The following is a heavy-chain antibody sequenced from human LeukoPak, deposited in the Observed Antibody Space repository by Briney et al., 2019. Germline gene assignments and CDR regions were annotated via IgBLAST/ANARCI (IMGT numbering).Heavy chain of an antibody. J-gene: IGHJ6*03. V-gene: IGHV1-8*01. CDR3: PRACVLAAAGYYYMDV. Sequence: ASVKVSCKASGYTFTSYGINWVRQATGQGLEWMGWMNPNSGNTGYAQKFQGRVTMTRNTSISTAYMELSSLRSEDTAVYYCPRACVLAAAGYYYMDVWGKGTTVTVSS. D-gene: IGHD6-13*01. CDR1: GYTFTSYG. CDR2: MNPNSGNT.